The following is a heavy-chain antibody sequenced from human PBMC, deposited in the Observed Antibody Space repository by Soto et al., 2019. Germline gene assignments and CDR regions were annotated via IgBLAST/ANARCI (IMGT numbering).Heavy chain of an antibody. V-gene: IGHV4-34*01. CDR1: GGSFSGYY. D-gene: IGHD6-19*01. CDR2: INHSGST. CDR3: ARYRLVAGSSGKHFAY. Sequence: SETLSLTCAVYGGSFSGYYWSWIRQPPGKGLEWIGEINHSGSTNYNPSLKSRVTISVDTSKNQFSLKLSSVTAADTAVYYCARYRLVAGSSGKHFAYWGQGTLVTVSS. J-gene: IGHJ4*02.